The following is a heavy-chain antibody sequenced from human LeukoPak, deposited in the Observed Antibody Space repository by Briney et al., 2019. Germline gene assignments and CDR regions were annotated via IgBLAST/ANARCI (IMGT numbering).Heavy chain of an antibody. J-gene: IGHJ3*02. V-gene: IGHV4-31*03. D-gene: IGHD4-23*01. CDR3: ARDIANGGNDAFDI. CDR1: GGSISSGGYY. CDR2: IYYSGST. Sequence: SETLSLTCTVSGGSISSGGYYWSWIRQHPGKGLEWIGYIYYSGSTYYNPSLKSRVTISVDTSKNQFSLKLSSVTAADTAVYYCARDIANGGNDAFDIWGQGTMVTVSS.